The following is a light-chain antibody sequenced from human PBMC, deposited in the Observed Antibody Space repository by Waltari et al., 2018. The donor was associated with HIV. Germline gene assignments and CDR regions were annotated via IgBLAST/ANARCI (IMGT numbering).Light chain of an antibody. CDR1: SSDVGSYNL. CDR3: CSYAGSSTPV. J-gene: IGLJ2*01. CDR2: EVS. Sequence: QSALTQPASVSGSPGQSTTISCTGTSSDVGSYNLVSWYQQHPGKAPKLMIYEVSKRPSGVSNRFSGSKSGNTASLTISGLQAEDEADYYCCSYAGSSTPVFGGGTKLTVL. V-gene: IGLV2-23*02.